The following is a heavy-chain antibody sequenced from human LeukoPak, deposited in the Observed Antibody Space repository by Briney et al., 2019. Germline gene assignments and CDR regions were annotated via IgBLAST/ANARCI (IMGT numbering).Heavy chain of an antibody. CDR2: TIGSGGST. CDR1: RFTFSSYA. CDR3: AKGIEYFQQ. J-gene: IGHJ1*01. Sequence: GGSLRLSCAASRFTFSSYAMSWVRQAPGKGLEWVSATIGSGGSTYYVDSVKGRFTISRDNSKNTLYLQMNSVRAEDTAIYYCAKGIEYFQQWGQGTLVTVSS. D-gene: IGHD3-10*01. V-gene: IGHV3-23*01.